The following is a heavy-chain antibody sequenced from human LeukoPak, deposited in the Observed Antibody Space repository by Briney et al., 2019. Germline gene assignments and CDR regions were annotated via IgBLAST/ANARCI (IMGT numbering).Heavy chain of an antibody. Sequence: GESLKISCQGSGHNFTTYYIAWVRQRPGKGLEWMGIIYFGGSDVRYSPSFQGQVTISADKSIRTAYLQWSSLKASDTAMYYCATGMYYNILTTSYYNWFDPWGRGTLVTVSS. V-gene: IGHV5-51*01. J-gene: IGHJ5*02. CDR3: ATGMYYNILTTSYYNWFDP. D-gene: IGHD3-9*01. CDR2: IYFGGSDV. CDR1: GHNFTTYY.